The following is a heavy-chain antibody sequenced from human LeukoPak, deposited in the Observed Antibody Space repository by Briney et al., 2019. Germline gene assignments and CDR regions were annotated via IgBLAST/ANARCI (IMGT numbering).Heavy chain of an antibody. D-gene: IGHD4-17*01. V-gene: IGHV3-30*18. J-gene: IGHJ6*02. CDR1: GFTFSIYG. Sequence: PGRSLRLSCGASGFTFSIYGMHWVRPAPGKGLKWVAVVSYDGGNKYYADSVKGRFTISRDNSKNTPYLQMNSLRAEDTAVYYCAKLLHDYGDSPYYYGMDVWGQGTTVTVSS. CDR2: VSYDGGNK. CDR3: AKLLHDYGDSPYYYGMDV.